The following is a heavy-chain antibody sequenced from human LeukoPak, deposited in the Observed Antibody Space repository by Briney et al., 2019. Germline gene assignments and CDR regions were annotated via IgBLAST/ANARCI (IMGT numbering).Heavy chain of an antibody. CDR3: AKGEGIAAAGYFDY. Sequence: GGSLRLSCAASGFTFSSYGMHSVRQAPGKGLEWVAVISYDRSNKYYADSVKGRFTISRDNSKNTLYLQMNSLRAEDTAVYYCAKGEGIAAAGYFDYWGQGTLVTVSS. D-gene: IGHD6-13*01. V-gene: IGHV3-30*18. CDR2: ISYDRSNK. J-gene: IGHJ4*02. CDR1: GFTFSSYG.